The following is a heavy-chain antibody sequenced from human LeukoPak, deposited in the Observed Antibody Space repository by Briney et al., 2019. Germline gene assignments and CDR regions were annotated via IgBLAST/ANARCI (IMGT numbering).Heavy chain of an antibody. Sequence: PGGSLRLSCVASGFTFSSSWMHWVRQAPGKGLVWVSRINTDGKTTTYADSVKGRFAISRDNTKNTLYLQMNSLRVEDTGVYYCARESGSHREASDIWGQGTMVTVSA. D-gene: IGHD1-26*01. V-gene: IGHV3-74*01. CDR2: INTDGKTT. CDR1: GFTFSSSW. CDR3: ARESGSHREASDI. J-gene: IGHJ3*02.